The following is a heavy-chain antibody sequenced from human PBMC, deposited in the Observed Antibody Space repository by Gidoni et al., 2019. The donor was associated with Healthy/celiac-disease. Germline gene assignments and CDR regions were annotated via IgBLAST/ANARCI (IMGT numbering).Heavy chain of an antibody. CDR3: ARGPSSYYFDY. CDR1: GGSFSGYY. V-gene: IGHV4-34*01. Sequence: QVQLQQWGAGLLKPSEPLSLTCAVYGGSFSGYYWSWIRQTPGKGLEWIGEINHSGSTNYNPALKSRVTISVDTSKNQFSLKLSSVTAADTAVYYCARGPSSYYFDYWGQGTLVTVSS. J-gene: IGHJ4*02. D-gene: IGHD3-16*02. CDR2: INHSGST.